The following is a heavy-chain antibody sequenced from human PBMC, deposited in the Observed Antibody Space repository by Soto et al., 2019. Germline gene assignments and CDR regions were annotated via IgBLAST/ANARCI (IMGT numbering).Heavy chain of an antibody. CDR1: GYSFTSYW. J-gene: IGHJ4*02. V-gene: IGHV5-51*01. CDR3: ASLVTSRDRALEYYFDY. D-gene: IGHD2-15*01. CDR2: IYPGDSDT. Sequence: PGESLKISCKGSGYSFTSYWIGWVRQMPGKGLEWMGIIYPGDSDTRYSPSFQGQVTISADKSISTAYLQWSSLRASDTAMYYCASLVTSRDRALEYYFDYWGKGTLVTVSS.